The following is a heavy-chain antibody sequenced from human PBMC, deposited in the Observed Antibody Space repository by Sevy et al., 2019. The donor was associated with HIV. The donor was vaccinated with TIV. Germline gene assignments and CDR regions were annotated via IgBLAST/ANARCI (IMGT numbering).Heavy chain of an antibody. CDR3: ARDLGSETYYDFWSGYYPPTIYYYYGMDV. D-gene: IGHD3-3*01. V-gene: IGHV1-69*01. J-gene: IGHJ6*02. CDR2: IIPIFGTA. CDR1: GGTFSSYA. Sequence: ASVKVSCKASGGTFSSYAISWVRQAPGQGLEWMGGIIPIFGTANYAQKFQGRVTITADESTSTAYMELSSLRSEDTAVYYCARDLGSETYYDFWSGYYPPTIYYYYGMDVWGQGTTVTVSS.